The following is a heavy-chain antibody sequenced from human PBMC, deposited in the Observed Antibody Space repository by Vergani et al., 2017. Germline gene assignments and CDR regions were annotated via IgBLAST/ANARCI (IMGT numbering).Heavy chain of an antibody. CDR3: ARDLGGIVVVPAALNYYYYGMDV. D-gene: IGHD2-2*01. V-gene: IGHV4-39*07. CDR2: IYYSGST. CDR1: GGSISGSSYY. J-gene: IGHJ6*02. Sequence: QLQLQESGPGLVKPSETLSLTCTVSGGSISGSSYYWGWIRQPPGKGLVWVGSIYYSGSTNYNPSRKSPVTISVDTSKNQFSLKLSSVTAADTAVYYCARDLGGIVVVPAALNYYYYGMDVWGQGTTVTVSS.